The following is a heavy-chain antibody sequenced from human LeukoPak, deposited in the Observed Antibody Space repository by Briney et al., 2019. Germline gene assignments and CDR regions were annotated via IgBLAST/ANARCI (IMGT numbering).Heavy chain of an antibody. V-gene: IGHV3-74*01. Sequence: PGGSLRLSCAASGFTFSSYWMHWVRQAPGKGLVWVSRINSDGSSTSYADSVKGRFTISRDNSKSTLYLQMNSLRPEDTAVYYCAKVRGGPTARYAACESWGQGTMVTVSS. CDR3: AKVRGGPTARYAACES. J-gene: IGHJ3*02. CDR2: INSDGSST. CDR1: GFTFSSYW. D-gene: IGHD1-1*01.